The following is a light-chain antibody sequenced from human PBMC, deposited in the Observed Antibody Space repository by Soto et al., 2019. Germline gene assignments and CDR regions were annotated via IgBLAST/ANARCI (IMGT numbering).Light chain of an antibody. CDR2: HVS. J-gene: IGLJ2*01. CDR3: CSYTGTYTVV. V-gene: IGLV2-11*01. Sequence: QSVLTQPRSVSGSPGQSVTISCTGTSSDVGGYNYVSWYQQHPGKAPKLMIYHVSERPSGVPDRFSGSKSGNTASLTISGLQTEDEADYYCCSYTGTYTVVFGGGTKVTVL. CDR1: SSDVGGYNY.